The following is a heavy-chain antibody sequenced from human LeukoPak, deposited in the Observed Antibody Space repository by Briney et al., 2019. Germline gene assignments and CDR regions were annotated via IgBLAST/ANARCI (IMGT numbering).Heavy chain of an antibody. CDR3: ARLEGDGDY. Sequence: ASVKVSCKASGYTFTSYYMHWVRQAPGQGLEWMGRIIPILGIANYAQKFLGRVTITADKSTSTAYMELSSLRSEDTAVYYCARLEGDGDYWGQGTLVTVSS. V-gene: IGHV1-69*02. CDR1: GYTFTSYY. D-gene: IGHD1-1*01. J-gene: IGHJ4*02. CDR2: IIPILGIA.